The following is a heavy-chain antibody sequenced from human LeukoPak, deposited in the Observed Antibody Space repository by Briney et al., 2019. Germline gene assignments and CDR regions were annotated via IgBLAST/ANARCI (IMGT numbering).Heavy chain of an antibody. D-gene: IGHD2/OR15-2a*01. J-gene: IGHJ4*02. CDR2: IRDDGSEK. CDR3: ATFSFK. CDR1: GFRITTFW. V-gene: IGHV3-7*01. Sequence: GGSLRLSCAASGFRITTFWMAWVRQAPGKGLEWVASIRDDGSEKYYVDSVKGRFTISRDNAKNSLQLQVNSLRADDTAVYYCATFSFKWGQGTLVTVSS.